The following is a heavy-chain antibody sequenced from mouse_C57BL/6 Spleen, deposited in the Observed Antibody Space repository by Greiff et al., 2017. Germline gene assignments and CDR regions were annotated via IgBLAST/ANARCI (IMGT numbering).Heavy chain of an antibody. CDR1: GYSFTSYY. D-gene: IGHD1-1*01. Sequence: QVQLQQSGPELVKPGASVKISCKASGYSFTSYYIHWVKQRPGQGLEWIGWIYPGSGNTKYNEKFKGKATLTADTSSSTAYMQLSSLTSEDSAVXDCARCGRSGYWYFDVWGTGTTVTVSS. CDR2: IYPGSGNT. CDR3: ARCGRSGYWYFDV. V-gene: IGHV1-66*01. J-gene: IGHJ1*03.